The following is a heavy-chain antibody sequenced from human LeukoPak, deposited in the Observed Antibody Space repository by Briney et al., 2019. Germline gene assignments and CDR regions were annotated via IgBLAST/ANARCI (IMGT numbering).Heavy chain of an antibody. CDR2: ISGSGGST. J-gene: IGHJ4*02. D-gene: IGHD3-22*01. Sequence: GGSLRLSCAASGFTFSSFAMSWVRQAPGKGLEWVSTISGSGGSTYYADSVKGRFTISRDNSKNTLYLQMNSLRAEDTAVYYCAKVFPYYDSSGRYFDYWGRGTLVTVSS. CDR3: AKVFPYYDSSGRYFDY. V-gene: IGHV3-23*01. CDR1: GFTFSSFA.